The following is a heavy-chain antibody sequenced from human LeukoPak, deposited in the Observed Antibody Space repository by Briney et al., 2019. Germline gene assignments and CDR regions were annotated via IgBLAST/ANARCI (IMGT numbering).Heavy chain of an antibody. CDR2: ISSERKYI. V-gene: IGHV3-21*05. CDR3: ARDEGTSWPEGLISRSDY. J-gene: IGHJ4*02. Sequence: GGSLRLSCVASGFNFSNYDMNWFRQAPGKGLEWVSHISSERKYIYYADSVKGRFTISRDDAENSLYLQMNRLTAKDTALYFCARDEGTSWPEGLISRSDYWGPGTLITVSS. CDR1: GFNFSNYD. D-gene: IGHD6-13*01.